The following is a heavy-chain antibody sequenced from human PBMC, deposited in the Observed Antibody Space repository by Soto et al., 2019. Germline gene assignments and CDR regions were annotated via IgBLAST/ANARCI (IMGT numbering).Heavy chain of an antibody. V-gene: IGHV3-33*01. D-gene: IGHD6-13*01. CDR2: IWNDGSNS. J-gene: IGHJ6*02. CDR1: GFTFNNYG. CDR3: ARRQIPPPTRGAANARGGMDV. Sequence: ESGGGVVQPGRSLRLSCAASGFTFNNYGMHWVRQAPGKGLEWLAVIWNDGSNSSYANSVKGRFTISRDNSKNTLYLQKSTLRAEDTAVYYCARRQIPPPTRGAANARGGMDVWGQGTTVTVSS.